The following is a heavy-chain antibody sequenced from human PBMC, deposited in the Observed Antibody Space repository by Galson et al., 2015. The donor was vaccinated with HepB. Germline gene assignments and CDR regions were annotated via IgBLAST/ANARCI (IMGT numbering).Heavy chain of an antibody. Sequence: SVKVSCKASGYTFTGYYMHWVRQAPGQGLEWMGWINPNSGGTNYAQKFQGWVTMTRDTSISTAYMELSSLRSEDTAVYYCATVLSPVVVVADANWFDPWGQGTLVTVSS. V-gene: IGHV1-2*04. CDR1: GYTFTGYY. CDR2: INPNSGGT. CDR3: ATVLSPVVVVADANWFDP. D-gene: IGHD2-15*01. J-gene: IGHJ5*02.